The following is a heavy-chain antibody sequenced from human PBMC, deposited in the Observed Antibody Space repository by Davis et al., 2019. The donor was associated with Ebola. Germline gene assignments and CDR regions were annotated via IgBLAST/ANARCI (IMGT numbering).Heavy chain of an antibody. CDR1: GFPLSAYY. CDR2: SRNIDSRYST. V-gene: IGHV3-72*01. D-gene: IGHD3-3*01. CDR3: ANSPGFGVVIP. Sequence: GESLKISCAVSGFPLSAYYMDWVRLTPGKGLEWVGLSRNIDSRYSTEYAASVRGRFTISRDDSKKSLYLQMNTLRAEDTAVYYCANSPGFGVVIPWGQGTLVTVSS. J-gene: IGHJ5*02.